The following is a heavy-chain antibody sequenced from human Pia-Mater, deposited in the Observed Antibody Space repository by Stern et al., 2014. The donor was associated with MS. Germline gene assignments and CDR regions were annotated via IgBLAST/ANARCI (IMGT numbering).Heavy chain of an antibody. J-gene: IGHJ6*02. CDR1: GYIFTGYH. D-gene: IGHD3-3*01. CDR3: ARDQRGITIFGVVTDYYYLGMDV. Sequence: VQLVESGAEVKKPGASVKVSCKTSGYIFTGYHIHWVRQAPGQGLEWMARINPNTGGPKYAQKFQGRVTTSRATSIRTAYVELRSLTSGDTAVYYCARDQRGITIFGVVTDYYYLGMDVWGQGTTVTVSS. CDR2: INPNTGGP. V-gene: IGHV1-2*02.